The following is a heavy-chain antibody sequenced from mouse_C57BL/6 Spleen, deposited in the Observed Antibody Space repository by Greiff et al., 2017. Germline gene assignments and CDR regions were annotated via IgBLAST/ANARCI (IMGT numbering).Heavy chain of an antibody. V-gene: IGHV1-52*01. CDR1: GYTFTSYW. CDR3: ARTITTVVAPGYFDV. CDR2: IDPSDSET. Sequence: VQLQQPGAELVRPGSSVKLSCKASGYTFTSYWMHWVKQRPIQGLEWIGNIDPSDSETHYNQKFKDKATLTVDKSSSTAYMQLSSLTSEDSAVYYCARTITTVVAPGYFDVWGTGTTVTVSS. J-gene: IGHJ1*03. D-gene: IGHD1-1*01.